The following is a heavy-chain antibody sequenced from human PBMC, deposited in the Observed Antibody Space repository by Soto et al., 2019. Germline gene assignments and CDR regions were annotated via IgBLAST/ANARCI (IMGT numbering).Heavy chain of an antibody. J-gene: IGHJ4*02. CDR3: ARLGIAARPGPAY. CDR1: GGSISSSSYY. D-gene: IGHD6-6*01. V-gene: IGHV4-39*01. CDR2: IYYSGST. Sequence: QLQLQESGPGLVKPSETLSLTCTVSGGSISSSSYYWGWIRQPPGKGLEWIGSIYYSGSTYYNPSLKSRLTISVDTSKNQFSLKLSSVTAADTAVYYCARLGIAARPGPAYWGQGTLVTVSS.